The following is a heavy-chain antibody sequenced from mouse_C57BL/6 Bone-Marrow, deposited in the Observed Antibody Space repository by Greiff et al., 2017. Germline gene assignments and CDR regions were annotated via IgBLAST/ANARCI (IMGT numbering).Heavy chain of an antibody. CDR1: GYTFTSYW. Sequence: QVQLQQPGAELVKPGASVKMSCKASGYTFTSYWITWVKQRPGQGLEWIGEILPGSGSTNYNEKFKGKATFTADTSSNTAYMQLSRLTAEDSAIYCCARAGGDYDSSDYWGQGTTLTVSA. J-gene: IGHJ2*01. D-gene: IGHD1-1*01. CDR2: ILPGSGST. V-gene: IGHV1-55*01. CDR3: ARAGGDYDSSDY.